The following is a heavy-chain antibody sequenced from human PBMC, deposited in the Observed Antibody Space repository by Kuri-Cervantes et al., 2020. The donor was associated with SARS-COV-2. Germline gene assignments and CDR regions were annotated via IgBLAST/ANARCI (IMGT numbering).Heavy chain of an antibody. CDR1: GFRFSDYY. CDR2: INSDGSST. V-gene: IGHV3-74*01. Sequence: GESLKISCAASGFRFSDYYMSWIRQAPGKGLVWVSRINSDGSSTSYADSVKGRFTISRDNAKNTLYLQMNSLRAEDTAVYYCAKDRQPVGYYYQYDMDVWGQGTSVTVSS. D-gene: IGHD1-26*01. J-gene: IGHJ6*02. CDR3: AKDRQPVGYYYQYDMDV.